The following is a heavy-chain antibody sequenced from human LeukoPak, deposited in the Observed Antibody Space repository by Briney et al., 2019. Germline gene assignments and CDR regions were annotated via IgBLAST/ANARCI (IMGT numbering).Heavy chain of an antibody. CDR1: GFTFSGYG. D-gene: IGHD6-13*01. Sequence: PGKSLRLSCAASGFTFSGYGMHWVRQAPGKGLEWVSLISWDGGSTYYADSVKGRFTISRDNSKNSLYLQMNSLRAEDTALYYCAKDFTAMNSSWYFDYWGQGTLVTVSS. CDR2: ISWDGGST. CDR3: AKDFTAMNSSWYFDY. J-gene: IGHJ4*02. V-gene: IGHV3-43D*03.